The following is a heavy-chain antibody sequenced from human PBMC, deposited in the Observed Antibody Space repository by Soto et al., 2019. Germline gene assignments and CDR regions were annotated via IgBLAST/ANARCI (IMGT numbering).Heavy chain of an antibody. CDR1: GGSVSSGSYY. CDR2: IYYSGST. J-gene: IGHJ4*02. CDR3: ARGYLLWFGELPTEYYFDY. V-gene: IGHV4-61*01. Sequence: KPSETLSLTCTVSGGSVSSGSYYWSWIRQPPGKGLEWIGYIYYSGSTNYNPSLKSRVTISVDTSKNQFSLKLSSVTAADTAVYYCARGYLLWFGELPTEYYFDYWGQGTLVTVSS. D-gene: IGHD3-10*01.